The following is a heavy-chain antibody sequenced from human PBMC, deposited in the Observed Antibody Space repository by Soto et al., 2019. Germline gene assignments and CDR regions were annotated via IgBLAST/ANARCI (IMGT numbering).Heavy chain of an antibody. CDR2: ITPYNGNT. CDR3: AKGEGFLDY. V-gene: IGHV1-18*01. CDR1: GYTFINYG. D-gene: IGHD2-15*01. Sequence: QVQLVQSGAEVKKPGASVKVSCKASGYTFINYGITWVRQAPGQGLEWMGGITPYNGNTNYAQKLQGRVTMSTDTSTSTAYMEVRSLRSDDTAVYYCAKGEGFLDYWGQGTLVTVSS. J-gene: IGHJ4*02.